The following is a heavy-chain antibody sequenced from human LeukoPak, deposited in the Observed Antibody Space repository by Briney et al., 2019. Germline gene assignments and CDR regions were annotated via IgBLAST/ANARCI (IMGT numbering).Heavy chain of an antibody. Sequence: GGSLRLSCAASGFTFSNDWMSWVRQAPGKGLEWVANIKQDGSEKYYVNSVKGRFTISRDNAKNSLYLQMNSLRAEDTAVYYCARRRDGGFDYWGQGTLVTVSS. CDR3: ARRRDGGFDY. CDR1: GFTFSNDW. CDR2: IKQDGSEK. V-gene: IGHV3-7*01. D-gene: IGHD5-24*01. J-gene: IGHJ4*02.